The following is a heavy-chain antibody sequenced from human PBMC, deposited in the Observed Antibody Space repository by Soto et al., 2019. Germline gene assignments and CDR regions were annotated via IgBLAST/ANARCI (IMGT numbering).Heavy chain of an antibody. CDR1: GFTFKNHA. V-gene: IGHV3-23*01. CDR3: ARGGWNYHMYPCQCCLDY. CDR2: ISGSAVVT. J-gene: IGHJ4*02. Sequence: EVQLWESGGGVVQPGGSLRLACAASGFTFKNHAMNWVRQAPERGLGWFSAISGSAVVTDHADSVTGRFTISRDRSNTLYLQMNSPRADDTAIDCGARGGWNYHMYPCQCCLDYWGQGILVTVSS. D-gene: IGHD1-7*01.